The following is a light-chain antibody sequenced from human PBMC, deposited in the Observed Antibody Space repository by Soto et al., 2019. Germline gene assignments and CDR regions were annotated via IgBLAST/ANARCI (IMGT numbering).Light chain of an antibody. J-gene: IGKJ2*01. Sequence: DLQMTQSPSSLSAFVGDGVTITCRASHNMSTFLHWYQQQPGEAPRFIIYATSNLQHGVPSRFSGSGSGTDFTLTISSLQPEDFSPYDCQQSLRPLYTFVHGTKLEMK. CDR1: HNMSTF. CDR3: QQSLRPLYT. V-gene: IGKV1-39*01. CDR2: ATS.